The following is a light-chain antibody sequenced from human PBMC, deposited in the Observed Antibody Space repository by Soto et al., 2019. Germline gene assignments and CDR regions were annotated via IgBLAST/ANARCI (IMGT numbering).Light chain of an antibody. CDR2: DAS. CDR1: QSVSSY. CDR3: QQRSNWPPIT. J-gene: IGKJ5*01. V-gene: IGKV3-11*01. Sequence: IVLTQSPATLSSSPGERATLSCRASQSVSSYLAWYQQKPGKAPRLLIYDASNRATGIPARFSGSGSGTDFTLTISSIEPEDFSVYYCQQRSNWPPITFGQGTRLEIK.